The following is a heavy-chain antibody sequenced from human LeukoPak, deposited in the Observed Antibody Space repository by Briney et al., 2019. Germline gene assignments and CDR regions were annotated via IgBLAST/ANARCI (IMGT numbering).Heavy chain of an antibody. CDR1: GDSISSGNY. V-gene: IGHV4-38-2*02. CDR2: IFHTGST. Sequence: PSETLSLTCTVSGDSISSGNYWGWIRQPPGKGLEWIWSIFHTGSTYFNLSLKSRVTISVDTSKNQFSLRLSSVTAADTAVYYCARHETNIAARPGAFDIWGQGTMVTVSS. CDR3: ARHETNIAARPGAFDI. J-gene: IGHJ3*02. D-gene: IGHD6-6*01.